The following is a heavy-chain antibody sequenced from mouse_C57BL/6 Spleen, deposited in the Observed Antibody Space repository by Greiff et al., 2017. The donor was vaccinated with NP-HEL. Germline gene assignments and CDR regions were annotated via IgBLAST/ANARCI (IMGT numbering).Heavy chain of an antibody. Sequence: QVQLQQSGAELVRPGTSVKVSCKASGYAFTNYLIEWVKQRPGQGLEWIGVINPGSGGTNYNEKFKGKATLTADKSSSTAYMQLSSLTSEDSAVYFCARESYDYDAMDYCGQGTSVTVSS. J-gene: IGHJ4*01. CDR3: ARESYDYDAMDY. V-gene: IGHV1-54*01. CDR2: INPGSGGT. D-gene: IGHD2-12*01. CDR1: GYAFTNYL.